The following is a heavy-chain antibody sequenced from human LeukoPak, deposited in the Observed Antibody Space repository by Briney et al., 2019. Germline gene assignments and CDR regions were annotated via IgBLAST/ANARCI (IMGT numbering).Heavy chain of an antibody. CDR2: IYYSGST. V-gene: IGHV4-61*08. J-gene: IGHJ6*03. Sequence: PSETLSLTCTVSGGSISSGGYYWRWIRQHPGKGLEWIGYIYYSGSTNYNPSLKSRVTMSVDTSKNQFSLKLSSVTAADTAVYYCAREGYSSSWYYYMDVWGKGTTVTVSS. D-gene: IGHD6-13*01. CDR3: AREGYSSSWYYYMDV. CDR1: GGSISSGGYY.